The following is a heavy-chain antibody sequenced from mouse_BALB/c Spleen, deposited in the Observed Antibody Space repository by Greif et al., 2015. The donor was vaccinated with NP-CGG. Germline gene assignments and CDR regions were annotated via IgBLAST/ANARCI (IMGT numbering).Heavy chain of an antibody. D-gene: IGHD2-1*01. CDR3: ARGGKHYAMDY. J-gene: IGHJ4*01. V-gene: IGHV1-9*01. Sequence: VQLQQSGAELMKPGASVKISCKATGYTFSSYWIEWVKQRPGHGLEWIGEILPGSGSTNYNEKFKGKATFTADTSSNTAYMQLSSLTSEDSAVYYCARGGKHYAMDYWGQGTSVTVSS. CDR2: ILPGSGST. CDR1: GYTFSSYW.